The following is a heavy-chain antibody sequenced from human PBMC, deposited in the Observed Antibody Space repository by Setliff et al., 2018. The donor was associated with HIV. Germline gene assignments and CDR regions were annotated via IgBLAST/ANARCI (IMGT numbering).Heavy chain of an antibody. CDR2: IWYDGNNI. D-gene: IGHD2-15*01. V-gene: IGHV3-30*02. Sequence: PGGSLRLSCAASGFSFSDYGMHWVRRAPGKGLEWVAFIWYDGNNIKYADSVKGRFTISRDNSKNTLYLQMNSLRIEDSGAYYCARATLGVCSGGSCFGGMDVWGQGTTVTVSS. CDR1: GFSFSDYG. J-gene: IGHJ6*02. CDR3: ARATLGVCSGGSCFGGMDV.